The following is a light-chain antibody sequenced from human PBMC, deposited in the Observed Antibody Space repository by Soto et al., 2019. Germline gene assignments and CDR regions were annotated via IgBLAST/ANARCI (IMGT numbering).Light chain of an antibody. Sequence: EIVLTQSPGSLSLSPGERATLSCRASQSVDSSFFAWYQQKPGQATRLLIYGASNRATGIPDRFSGRGSGTDFTLTISRLDHEDFAVYYCQQYVSSVTFGQGTKVEIK. CDR2: GAS. CDR1: QSVDSSF. V-gene: IGKV3-20*01. CDR3: QQYVSSVT. J-gene: IGKJ1*01.